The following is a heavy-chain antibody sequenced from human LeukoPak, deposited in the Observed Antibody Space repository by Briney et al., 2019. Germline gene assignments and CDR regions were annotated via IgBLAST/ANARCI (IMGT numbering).Heavy chain of an antibody. J-gene: IGHJ4*02. Sequence: SVKVSCKASGYTLTRYGTSWVRHASGQGLEWVGWNNAYKCNTNYAQKRQGRVTMATDTPTSTAYMELRSLRSEDTAVYYCASGWGGNSAFDDWGQGTLVTVSS. CDR3: ASGWGGNSAFDD. CDR1: GYTLTRYG. CDR2: NNAYKCNT. D-gene: IGHD3-16*01. V-gene: IGHV1-18*01.